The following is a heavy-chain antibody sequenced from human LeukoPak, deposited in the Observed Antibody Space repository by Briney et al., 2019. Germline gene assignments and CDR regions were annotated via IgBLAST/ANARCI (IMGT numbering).Heavy chain of an antibody. CDR3: VRRPRAAAGQFGD. CDR2: MYHSGNT. Sequence: SETLSLTCSVSGYSISSGTYWGWIRQPPGKGLEWIGSMYHSGNTYYNPSLKSRVTISVDTSKNHFSLKLSSVTAADTAVYYCVRRPRAAAGQFGDWGQGTLVTVSS. D-gene: IGHD6-13*01. V-gene: IGHV4-38-2*02. J-gene: IGHJ4*02. CDR1: GYSISSGTY.